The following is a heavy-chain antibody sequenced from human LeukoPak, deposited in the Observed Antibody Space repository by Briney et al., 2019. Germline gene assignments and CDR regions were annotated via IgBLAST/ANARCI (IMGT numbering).Heavy chain of an antibody. V-gene: IGHV4-4*07. CDR3: AREGISDGVYYFDY. Sequence: SETLSLTCTVSGGSISSYYWSWIRQPAGKGLEWIGRIYTSGSTNYNPSLKSRVTMSVDTSKNQFSLKLSSLTAADTAVYYCAREGISDGVYYFDYWGQGTLVTVSS. D-gene: IGHD2-21*02. J-gene: IGHJ4*02. CDR1: GGSISSYY. CDR2: IYTSGST.